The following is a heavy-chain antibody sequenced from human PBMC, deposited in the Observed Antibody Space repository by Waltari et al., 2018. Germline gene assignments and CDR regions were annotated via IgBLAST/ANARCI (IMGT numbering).Heavy chain of an antibody. CDR3: AKGADYYDSSGNLPDY. V-gene: IGHV3-30*18. J-gene: IGHJ4*02. Sequence: QVQLVESGGGVVQPGRSLRLSCAASGFTFSSYGMHWVRQAAGKGLEWVAVIWYDGSNKYYADSVKGRFTISRDNSKNTLYLQMNSLRAEDTAVYYCAKGADYYDSSGNLPDYWGQGTLVTVSS. CDR1: GFTFSSYG. CDR2: IWYDGSNK. D-gene: IGHD3-22*01.